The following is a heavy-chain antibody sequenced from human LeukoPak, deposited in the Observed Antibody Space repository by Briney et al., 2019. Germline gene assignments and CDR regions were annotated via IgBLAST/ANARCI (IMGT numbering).Heavy chain of an antibody. CDR2: IYTSGST. CDR1: GGSISDYY. CDR3: ARKGISALAGAFDI. J-gene: IGHJ3*02. D-gene: IGHD2-21*01. Sequence: SETLSLTCTVSGGSISDYYWSWIRQPAGKGLEWIGRIYTSGSTNHNPSLKTRVTMPVDTSKNQFSLRLSSVTAADTAVYYCARKGISALAGAFDIWGQGTMVTVSS. V-gene: IGHV4-4*07.